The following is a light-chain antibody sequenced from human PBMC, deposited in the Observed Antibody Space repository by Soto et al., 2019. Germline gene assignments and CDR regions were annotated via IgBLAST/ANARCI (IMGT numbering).Light chain of an antibody. CDR2: DTS. Sequence: EIVLTQSPATLSLSPGERASLSCRASQSVSSYLAWYQQKPGQAPRLLIYDTSNRATGIPARFSGSGSGTDFTLTISSLEPEDFAVYYCQQRSNGPAYSFGQGTKLEIK. CDR3: QQRSNGPAYS. CDR1: QSVSSY. J-gene: IGKJ2*01. V-gene: IGKV3-11*01.